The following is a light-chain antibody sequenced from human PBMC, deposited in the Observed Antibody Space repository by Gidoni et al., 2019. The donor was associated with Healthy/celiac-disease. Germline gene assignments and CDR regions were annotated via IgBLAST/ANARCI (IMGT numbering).Light chain of an antibody. CDR2: AAS. V-gene: IGKV1-39*01. J-gene: IGKJ3*01. CDR3: QQNYSTPFT. CDR1: QSISSY. Sequence: IHLTQSQSSLSVSVGERVTITTRASQSISSYLNWYQQQPGKAPKLLIYAASSLQSGVPSRFSGSGSGTDFTLTISSLQPEDFANYYCQQNYSTPFTVGPGTKVDIK.